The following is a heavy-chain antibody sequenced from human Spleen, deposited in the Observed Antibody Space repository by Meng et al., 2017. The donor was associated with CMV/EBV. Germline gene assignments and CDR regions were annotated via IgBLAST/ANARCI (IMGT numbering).Heavy chain of an antibody. CDR1: AGSFSSYT. CDR3: ATTDIVVVPAAIDYYYYGMDV. J-gene: IGHJ6*02. Sequence: SVNVSCKASAGSFSSYTISWVRQAPGQGREWMGRIIPILGIANYAQKFQGRVTITADKATSTAYMELSSLRSEDTAVYYCATTDIVVVPAAIDYYYYGMDVWGQGTTVTVSS. V-gene: IGHV1-69*02. CDR2: IIPILGIA. D-gene: IGHD2-2*01.